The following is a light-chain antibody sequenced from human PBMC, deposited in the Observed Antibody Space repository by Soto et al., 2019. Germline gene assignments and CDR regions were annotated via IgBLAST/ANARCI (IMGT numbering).Light chain of an antibody. CDR1: QSVTDW. V-gene: IGKV1-5*01. CDR2: DAS. CDR3: QQYYRSCT. J-gene: IGKJ2*02. Sequence: DIQLTQSLSTLSASVGDRVTITCRASQSVTDWLAWYQQKPGKAPRLRIYDASSLQSGVPSRFSGSGSGTEFSLTISSLQPDDVATYYCQQYYRSCTFGQGTKVESK.